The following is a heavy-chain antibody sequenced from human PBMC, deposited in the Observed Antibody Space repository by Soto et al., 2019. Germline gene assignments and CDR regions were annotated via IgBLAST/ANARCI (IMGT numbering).Heavy chain of an antibody. CDR1: GFTFSSYA. Sequence: GGSLRLSCAASGFTFSSYAMHWVRQAPGKGLEWVAVISYDGSNKYYADSVKGRFTISRDNSKNTLYLQMNSLRAEDTAVYYCAREESPTLGMDVWGQGTTVTVSS. D-gene: IGHD3-16*01. J-gene: IGHJ6*02. CDR2: ISYDGSNK. V-gene: IGHV3-30-3*01. CDR3: AREESPTLGMDV.